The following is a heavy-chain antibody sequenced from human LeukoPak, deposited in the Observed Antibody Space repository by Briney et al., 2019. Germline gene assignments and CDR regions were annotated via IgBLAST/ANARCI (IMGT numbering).Heavy chain of an antibody. Sequence: SETLSLACTVSGGSISSGDYYWSGIRQPPGKGVEGIGYIYYSGSTYFNPSLKSRVSISVDTSTNQFSLKLSSVTAADTAVYYCARARCDTVTTPRFWYFDLWGRGTLVTVSS. J-gene: IGHJ2*01. D-gene: IGHD1/OR15-1a*01. CDR3: ARARCDTVTTPRFWYFDL. CDR1: GGSISSGDYY. CDR2: IYYSGST. V-gene: IGHV4-30-4*08.